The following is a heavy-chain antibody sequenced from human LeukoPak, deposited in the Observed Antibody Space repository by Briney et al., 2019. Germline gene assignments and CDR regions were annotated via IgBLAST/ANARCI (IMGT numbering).Heavy chain of an antibody. Sequence: GGSLRLSCAASGFTFSSSAMSWVRQAPGKGLEWVSAISNNGGYTYYADSVQGRFTISRDNSKSTLCLQMNSLRAEDTAVYYCAKQLGYCSDGSCYFPYWGQGTLVIVSS. V-gene: IGHV3-23*01. J-gene: IGHJ4*02. CDR2: ISNNGGYT. D-gene: IGHD2-15*01. CDR1: GFTFSSSA. CDR3: AKQLGYCSDGSCYFPY.